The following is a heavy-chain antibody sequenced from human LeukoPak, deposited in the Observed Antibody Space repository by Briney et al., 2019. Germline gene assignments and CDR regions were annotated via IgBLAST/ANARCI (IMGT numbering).Heavy chain of an antibody. V-gene: IGHV1-2*02. CDR1: GYTFTGYY. D-gene: IGHD3-10*01. Sequence: ASGKVSCKASGYTFTGYYMHWVRQAPGQGLEWMGWINPNSGGTNYAQKFQGRVTMTRDTSISTAYMELSRLRSDDTAVYYCARAYYYGSGSPRRFDPWGQGTLVTVSS. CDR3: ARAYYYGSGSPRRFDP. J-gene: IGHJ5*02. CDR2: INPNSGGT.